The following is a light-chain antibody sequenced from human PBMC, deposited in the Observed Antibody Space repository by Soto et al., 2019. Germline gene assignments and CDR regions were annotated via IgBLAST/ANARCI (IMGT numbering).Light chain of an antibody. CDR1: QSVSSRY. J-gene: IGKJ2*01. V-gene: IGKV3-20*01. CDR2: GAF. Sequence: EIVLTQSPGTLSLSPGERETLSCRASQSVSSRYLAWYQQKPGQAPRLVIYGAFSRATGIPDRFSGSGSGTDFTLTISRLEPEDFAVYYCQQYDSSPMYTFGQGTKVDIK. CDR3: QQYDSSPMYT.